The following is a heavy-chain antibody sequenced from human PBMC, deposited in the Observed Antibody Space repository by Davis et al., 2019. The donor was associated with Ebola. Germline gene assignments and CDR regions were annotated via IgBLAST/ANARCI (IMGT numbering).Heavy chain of an antibody. V-gene: IGHV3-74*01. CDR3: ARDLSWILFDY. CDR2: ISSDGSST. Sequence: GESLKISCSASGFTFSSYWMHWVRQAPGKGLVWVSRISSDGSSTSYADSVRGRFTISRDNAKNTLYLQMDSLRAEDTAVYYCARDLSWILFDYWGQGTLVTVS. D-gene: IGHD2-2*03. J-gene: IGHJ4*02. CDR1: GFTFSSYW.